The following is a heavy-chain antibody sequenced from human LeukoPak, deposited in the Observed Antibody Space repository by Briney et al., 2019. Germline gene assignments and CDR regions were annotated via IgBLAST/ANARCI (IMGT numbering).Heavy chain of an antibody. V-gene: IGHV3-23*01. D-gene: IGHD3-10*01. CDR3: ARDRAPRIYYGFNDY. J-gene: IGHJ4*02. Sequence: GGSLRLSCAASGFTFNNYAMSWGRQAPGKGLGWVSTISGSGGSTYYADSVKGRFTISRDNSKNTLYLQMNSLRAQDTAVYYCARDRAPRIYYGFNDYWGQGTLVTVSS. CDR2: ISGSGGST. CDR1: GFTFNNYA.